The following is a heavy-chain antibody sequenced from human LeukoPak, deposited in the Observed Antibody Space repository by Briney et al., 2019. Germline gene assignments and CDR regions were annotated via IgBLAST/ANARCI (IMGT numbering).Heavy chain of an antibody. Sequence: GESLKISCKGSGXSFTSHCIGWVRQMPGKGLEWMGIIYPGDSDTRYSPSFQGQVTISADKSISTAYLQWSSLKASDTAMYYCARLPYASSGYNPYDYWGQGTLVTVSS. CDR1: GXSFTSHC. V-gene: IGHV5-51*01. J-gene: IGHJ4*02. CDR2: IYPGDSDT. CDR3: ARLPYASSGYNPYDY. D-gene: IGHD3-22*01.